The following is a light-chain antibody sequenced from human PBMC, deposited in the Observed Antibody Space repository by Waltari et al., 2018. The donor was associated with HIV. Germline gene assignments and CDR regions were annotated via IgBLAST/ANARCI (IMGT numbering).Light chain of an antibody. CDR3: SSYVGNNSYV. Sequence: QSALTQPPSASGSPGQSVTISCIATSSDVGTYTYVSWSQHHPGRAHKLMIFAFNQRAPGAPDRFSASRSGNTAYLTVSVLQPEDEADYYCSSYVGNNSYVFGTGTKVTVL. V-gene: IGLV2-8*01. J-gene: IGLJ1*01. CDR2: AFN. CDR1: SSDVGTYTY.